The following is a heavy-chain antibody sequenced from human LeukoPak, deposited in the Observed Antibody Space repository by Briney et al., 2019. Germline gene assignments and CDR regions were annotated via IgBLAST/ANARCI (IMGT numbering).Heavy chain of an antibody. J-gene: IGHJ4*02. CDR3: ARDWSSGDFFDY. CDR2: ISYDGSNK. CDR1: GFTFSSYA. Sequence: GSLRLSCAASGFTFSSYAMHWVRQAPGKGLEWVAVISYDGSNKYYADSVKGRFTISRDNSKNTLYLQMNSLRAEDTAVYYCARDWSSGDFFDYWGQGTLVTVSS. D-gene: IGHD3-10*01. V-gene: IGHV3-30*01.